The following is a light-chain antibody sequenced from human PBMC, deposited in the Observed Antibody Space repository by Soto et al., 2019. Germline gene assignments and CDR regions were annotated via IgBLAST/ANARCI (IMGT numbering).Light chain of an antibody. CDR2: DAS. J-gene: IGKJ1*01. V-gene: IGKV3-11*01. CDR3: QQRTNWPRVT. Sequence: EIVLTQSPGTLSLSPGAIATLSCRASQSVSSYLAWYQQKPGQAPRLLIYDASNRATGIPARFSGSGSGTDFTLTISSLEPEDFAIYYCQQRTNWPRVTFGQGTKVDIK. CDR1: QSVSSY.